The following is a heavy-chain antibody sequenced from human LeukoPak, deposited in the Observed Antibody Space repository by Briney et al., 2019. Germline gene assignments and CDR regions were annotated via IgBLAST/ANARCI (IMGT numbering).Heavy chain of an antibody. J-gene: IGHJ3*01. D-gene: IGHD3-22*01. CDR2: IYTSGST. V-gene: IGHV4-4*07. CDR1: GGSISSYY. Sequence: SETLSLTCTVSGGSISSYYWSWIRQPAGKGLEWIGRIYTSGSTNYNPSLKSRVTMSVDTSKNQFSLKMTSLTAADTAVYYCARDNYDSSGYYEHALDLWGQGTMVTVSS. CDR3: ARDNYDSSGYYEHALDL.